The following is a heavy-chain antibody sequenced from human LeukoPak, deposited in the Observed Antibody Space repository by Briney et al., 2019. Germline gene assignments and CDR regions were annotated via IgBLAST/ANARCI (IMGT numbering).Heavy chain of an antibody. D-gene: IGHD2-8*01. CDR2: IYSGINT. Sequence: GGSLRLSCAASGFIVSSNYMSWVRQAPGRGLEWVSVIYSGINTYYADSVKGRFTISRDNSKNTLYLQMNSLRAEDTAVYYCARELMVYAMGYYYYGMDVWGQGTTVTVSS. CDR3: ARELMVYAMGYYYYGMDV. CDR1: GFIVSSNY. J-gene: IGHJ6*02. V-gene: IGHV3-53*05.